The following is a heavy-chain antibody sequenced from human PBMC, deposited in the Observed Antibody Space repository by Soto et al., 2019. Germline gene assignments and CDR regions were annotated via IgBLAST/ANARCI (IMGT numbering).Heavy chain of an antibody. CDR3: ARDRAGDYVTFLYGMDV. D-gene: IGHD4-17*01. CDR1: GSTFSSYS. Sequence: GGSLRLSCAASGSTFSSYSMNWVRQAPWKVLEWVSYISSSSSTIYYADSVKGRFTIARDNAKNSLYLQMNSLRDEDTAVYSCARDRAGDYVTFLYGMDVWGQGTTVTVSS. V-gene: IGHV3-48*02. CDR2: ISSSSSTI. J-gene: IGHJ6*02.